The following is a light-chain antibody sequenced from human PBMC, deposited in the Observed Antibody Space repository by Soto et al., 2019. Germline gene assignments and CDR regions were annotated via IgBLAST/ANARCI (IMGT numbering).Light chain of an antibody. CDR1: MRDVGAYNL. CDR2: EGS. Sequence: QSVLTQPASVSGSAGQSITISCSGTMRDVGAYNLVSWYQQHPGTAPKLIIYEGSKRPSGVSNRFSGSKSGNTASLTISGLQAEDEAHYYCCSYARSSTYVFGTGTKVTVL. V-gene: IGLV2-23*01. CDR3: CSYARSSTYV. J-gene: IGLJ1*01.